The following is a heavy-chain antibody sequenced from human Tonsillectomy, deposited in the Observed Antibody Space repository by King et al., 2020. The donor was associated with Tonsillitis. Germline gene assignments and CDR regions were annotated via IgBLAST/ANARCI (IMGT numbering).Heavy chain of an antibody. CDR3: ASNYGSVSYYNRDY. Sequence: VQLVESGGGLVQPGGSLRLSCAASGFTFSSYSMNWVRQAPGKGLEWVSYISSSSSTIYYADSVKGRFTISRDNAKNSLYLQMNSLRAEDTAVYYCASNYGSVSYYNRDYWGQGTLVTVSS. J-gene: IGHJ4*02. V-gene: IGHV3-48*04. D-gene: IGHD3-10*01. CDR2: ISSSSSTI. CDR1: GFTFSSYS.